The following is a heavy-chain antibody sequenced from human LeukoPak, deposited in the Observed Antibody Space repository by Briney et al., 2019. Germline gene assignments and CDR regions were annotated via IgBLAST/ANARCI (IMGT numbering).Heavy chain of an antibody. Sequence: GGSLRLSCAASGFTFSSYSMNWVRQAPGKGLEWVSSISSSSSYIYYADSVKGRFTISRDNAKESLYLQMNSLRAEDTAVYYCARATTYDILTGFSDYWGQGTLVTVSS. CDR2: ISSSSSYI. V-gene: IGHV3-21*01. CDR1: GFTFSSYS. J-gene: IGHJ4*02. CDR3: ARATTYDILTGFSDY. D-gene: IGHD3-9*01.